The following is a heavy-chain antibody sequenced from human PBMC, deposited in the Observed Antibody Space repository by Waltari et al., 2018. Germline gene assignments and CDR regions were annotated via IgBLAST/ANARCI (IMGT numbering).Heavy chain of an antibody. CDR3: ARDRGIKSGAGHWYFDL. V-gene: IGHV1-69*01. D-gene: IGHD3-16*01. CDR1: GGTFSSYA. Sequence: QVQLVQSGAEVKKPGSSVKVSCKASGGTFSSYAISWVRQAPGQGLEWMGGSIPIFGTANYAQKFQGRVTITADESTSTAYMELSSLRSEDTAVYYCARDRGIKSGAGHWYFDLWGRGTLVTVSS. J-gene: IGHJ2*01. CDR2: SIPIFGTA.